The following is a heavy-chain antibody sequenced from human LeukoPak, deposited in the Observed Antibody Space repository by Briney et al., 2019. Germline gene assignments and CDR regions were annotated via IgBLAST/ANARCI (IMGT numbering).Heavy chain of an antibody. D-gene: IGHD4-23*01. Sequence: SETLSLTCNVSGVSISSSIYYWAWIRQPPGKGLEWIGSIFYSGSAYYSPSLKSRLAIPLDTSKIQFSLKLSSVTAADTAVYYCARIGHGANSHLKWYFDLWGRGTLVTVSS. CDR1: GVSISSSIYY. CDR2: IFYSGSA. V-gene: IGHV4-39*01. CDR3: ARIGHGANSHLKWYFDL. J-gene: IGHJ2*01.